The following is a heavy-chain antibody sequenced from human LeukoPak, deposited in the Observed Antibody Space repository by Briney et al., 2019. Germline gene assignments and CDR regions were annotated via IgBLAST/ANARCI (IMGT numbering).Heavy chain of an antibody. J-gene: IGHJ4*02. Sequence: ASVKVSCKASGYTFTSYTMHWVRQAPGQRLEWMGWINTGNGNTKYSQEFQGRVTMTRDTSTSTVYMELSSLRSEDTAVYYCARDTYYYGSGSYYVFDYWGQGTLVTVSS. D-gene: IGHD3-10*01. V-gene: IGHV1-3*03. CDR3: ARDTYYYGSGSYYVFDY. CDR1: GYTFTSYT. CDR2: INTGNGNT.